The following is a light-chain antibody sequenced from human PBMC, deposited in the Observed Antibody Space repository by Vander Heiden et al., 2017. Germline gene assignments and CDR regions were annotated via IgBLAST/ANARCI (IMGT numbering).Light chain of an antibody. V-gene: IGLV4-69*01. CDR3: QTWGIGIQV. CDR1: SGHTTYV. Sequence: QLELTQSPSASASLGDSLTLTCTLSSGHTTYVIAWHQHQPDKAPRYLMTLYSDGSQTKGDGIPDRFSGSSSGADRYLAISNLQSEDEADYYCQTWGIGIQVFGGGTKLTVL. J-gene: IGLJ2*01. CDR2: LYSDGSQ.